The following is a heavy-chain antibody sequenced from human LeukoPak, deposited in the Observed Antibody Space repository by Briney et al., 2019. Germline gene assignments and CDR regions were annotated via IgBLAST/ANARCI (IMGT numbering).Heavy chain of an antibody. D-gene: IGHD3-22*01. V-gene: IGHV4-39*01. CDR1: GGSISSSGYY. J-gene: IGHJ4*02. Sequence: PSETLSLTCTVSGGSISSSGYYWGWIRQPPGKGLEWIGNIYYGGNTYYNPSLKSRVTISVDTSKNQFSLKLAALTAANTAVYYCARLRDSSGFYSRVWGQGTLVAVSS. CDR3: ARLRDSSGFYSRV. CDR2: IYYGGNT.